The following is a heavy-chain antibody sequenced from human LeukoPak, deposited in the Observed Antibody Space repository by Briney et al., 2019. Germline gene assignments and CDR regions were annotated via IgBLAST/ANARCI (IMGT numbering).Heavy chain of an antibody. Sequence: NAGGSLRLSCAASGFTFSTFSMNWVRQAPGKGLEWVSFISGSSSYIYYADSVKGRFTISRDNAKNSLYLQMNSLRDEDTAVYYCARETYYDSGCDYWGQGTLVTVSS. J-gene: IGHJ4*02. V-gene: IGHV3-21*01. CDR2: ISGSSSYI. D-gene: IGHD3-22*01. CDR1: GFTFSTFS. CDR3: ARETYYDSGCDY.